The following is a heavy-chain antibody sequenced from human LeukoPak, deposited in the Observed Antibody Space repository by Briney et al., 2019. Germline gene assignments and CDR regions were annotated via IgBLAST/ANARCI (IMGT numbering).Heavy chain of an antibody. D-gene: IGHD1-7*01. J-gene: IGHJ5*02. CDR2: IYYSGST. CDR3: ARHSSLRSPTTP. Sequence: PSETLSLTCTVSGGSISSSSYYWGWIRQSPGKGLEWIGSIYYSGSTYYSPSLMSRVTISVDTSKNQFSLKLSSVTAADTAVYYCARHSSLRSPTTPWGQGTLVTVSS. CDR1: GGSISSSSYY. V-gene: IGHV4-39*01.